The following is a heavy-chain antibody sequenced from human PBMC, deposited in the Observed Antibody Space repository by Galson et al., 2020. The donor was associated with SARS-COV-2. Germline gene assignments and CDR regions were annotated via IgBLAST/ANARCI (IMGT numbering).Heavy chain of an antibody. D-gene: IGHD3-16*01. CDR1: GFSLSTSGVG. CDR2: IYWDDNK. V-gene: IGHV2-5*02. CDR3: AHLYLGGRSGAFDI. Sequence: KMSGPTLVKPTQTLTLTCTFSGFSLSTSGVGVGWIRQPPGKALERLALIYWDDNKRYSPSLKSRLTITKDTSKNQVVLTMTNMDPVDTATYYCAHLYLGGRSGAFDIWGQGTMVTVSS. J-gene: IGHJ3*02.